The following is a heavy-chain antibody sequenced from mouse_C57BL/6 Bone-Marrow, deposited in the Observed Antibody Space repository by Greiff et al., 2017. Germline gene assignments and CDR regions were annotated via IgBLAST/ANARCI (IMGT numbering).Heavy chain of an antibody. CDR3: ARGDYGSSVFDY. CDR1: GYTFTSYW. CDR2: IYPGSGST. J-gene: IGHJ2*01. Sequence: QVQLQQSGAELARPGASVKLSCKASGYTFTSYWITWVKQRPGQGLEWIGDIYPGSGSTNYNEKFKSKATLTVDTSSSTAYMQLSSLTSEDSAVYYCARGDYGSSVFDYWGQGTTLTVSS. V-gene: IGHV1-55*01. D-gene: IGHD1-1*01.